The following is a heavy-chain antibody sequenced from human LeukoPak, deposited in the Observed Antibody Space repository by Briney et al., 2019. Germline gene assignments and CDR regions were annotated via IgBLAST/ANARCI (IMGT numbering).Heavy chain of an antibody. J-gene: IGHJ4*02. D-gene: IGHD1-1*01. Sequence: WETLSLTCTVSGGSVSDGNYYCSRIRQSPGKGLEWIGYIHYSGSTVYNPSLKSRVTMSIDTSKNQFSLNLSSVTAADTAVYYCARTGSTGGYWGQGTLVTVSS. CDR2: IHYSGST. CDR3: ARTGSTGGY. V-gene: IGHV4-61*01. CDR1: GGSVSDGNYY.